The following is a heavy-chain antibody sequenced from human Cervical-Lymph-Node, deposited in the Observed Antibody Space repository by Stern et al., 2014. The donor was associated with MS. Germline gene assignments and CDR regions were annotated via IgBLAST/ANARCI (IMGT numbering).Heavy chain of an antibody. Sequence: VQLVQSGAEVKKPGSSVKVSCKASGGTFSSYALSWVRQAPGQGLEWVGGIIPIIGTANYAQKFQGRVTITADDSIKTAYMEVSSLRSEDTAVYYCARDQRHYGSGHYAFDIWGQGTMVTVSS. J-gene: IGHJ3*02. D-gene: IGHD3-10*01. CDR1: GGTFSSYA. CDR3: ARDQRHYGSGHYAFDI. CDR2: IIPIIGTA. V-gene: IGHV1-69*01.